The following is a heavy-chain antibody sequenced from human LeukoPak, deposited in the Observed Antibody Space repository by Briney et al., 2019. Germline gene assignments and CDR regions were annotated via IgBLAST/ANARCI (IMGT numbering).Heavy chain of an antibody. Sequence: GGSLRLSCAASGFTFSSYAMSWVRQAPGRGLECISGFSGSGGSTYYADSVKGRFTISRDNSKNTPYLQMNSLRAEDTAVYYCAELGITMIGGVWGKGTTVTSSS. CDR2: FSGSGGST. D-gene: IGHD3-10*02. V-gene: IGHV3-23*01. CDR1: GFTFSSYA. CDR3: AELGITMIGGV. J-gene: IGHJ6*04.